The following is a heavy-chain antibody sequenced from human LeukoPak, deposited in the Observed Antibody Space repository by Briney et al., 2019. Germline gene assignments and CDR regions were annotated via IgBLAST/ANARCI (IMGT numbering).Heavy chain of an antibody. CDR3: ARAKYSYGLYYFDY. Sequence: GGSLRLSCAASGFTFSSYGMHWVRQAPGKGLEWVAVIWYDGSNKYYADSVKGRFTISRDNSKDTLYLQMNSLRAEDTAVYYCARAKYSYGLYYFDYWGQGTLVTVSS. V-gene: IGHV3-33*01. J-gene: IGHJ4*02. CDR2: IWYDGSNK. CDR1: GFTFSSYG. D-gene: IGHD5-18*01.